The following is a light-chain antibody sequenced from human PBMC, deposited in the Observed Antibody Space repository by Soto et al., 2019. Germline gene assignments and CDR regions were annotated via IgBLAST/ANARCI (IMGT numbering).Light chain of an antibody. V-gene: IGLV1-47*01. J-gene: IGLJ1*01. CDR3: AAWDDSLRGRV. CDR2: RND. Sequence: QSVLTQPPSASGTPGQRVTISCSGSSSNVGVNFVYWYQHLPGTAPKLLIYRNDQRPSGVPDRFSGCKSGTSSSLAISGLRYEDEADYYCAAWDDSLRGRVFGTGTKVTVL. CDR1: SSNVGVNF.